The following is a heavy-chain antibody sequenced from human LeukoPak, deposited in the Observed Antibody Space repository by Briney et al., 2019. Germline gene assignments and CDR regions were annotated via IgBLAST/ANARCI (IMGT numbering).Heavy chain of an antibody. Sequence: PGGSLRLSCAASGLTFYSYGMSWVRQAPGKGLEWVSGISGSGDTTYYADSVKGRFTISRDNSKNTLYLQMNSLRAEDTALYYCASLDYFDSSDYGDYWGQGTLVTVSS. CDR1: GLTFYSYG. CDR3: ASLDYFDSSDYGDY. D-gene: IGHD3-22*01. V-gene: IGHV3-23*01. CDR2: ISGSGDTT. J-gene: IGHJ4*02.